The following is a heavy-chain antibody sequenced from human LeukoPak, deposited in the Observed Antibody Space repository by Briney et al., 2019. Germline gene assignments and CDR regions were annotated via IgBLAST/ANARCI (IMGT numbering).Heavy chain of an antibody. J-gene: IGHJ6*03. CDR1: DGSIRSGSYY. CDR2: IYTSGST. CDR3: ARSLDSSGYYYYYYYYMDV. Sequence: SQTLSPTCTVSDGSIRSGSYYGRWIRQPAGKGLEGIGRIYTSGSTNYNPSLKSRVTISVDTSKNHFSLKLSSVTAADTAVYYCARSLDSSGYYYYYYYYMDVWGKGTTVTVPS. D-gene: IGHD3-22*01. V-gene: IGHV4-61*02.